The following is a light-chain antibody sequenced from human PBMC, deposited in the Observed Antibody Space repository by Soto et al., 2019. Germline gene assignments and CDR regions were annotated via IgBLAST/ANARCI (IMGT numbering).Light chain of an antibody. CDR2: WAS. CDR1: QSVLYSSHNKNY. V-gene: IGKV4-1*01. CDR3: QQYYSPWT. J-gene: IGKJ1*01. Sequence: DIVMTQSPDSLAVSLGERATINCKSSQSVLYSSHNKNYLAWYQQKPGQPPKLLIYWASTRESRVPDRFSGSGSGTDSTLTISSLQAEDVAVYYCQQYYSPWTFGQGTKVEIK.